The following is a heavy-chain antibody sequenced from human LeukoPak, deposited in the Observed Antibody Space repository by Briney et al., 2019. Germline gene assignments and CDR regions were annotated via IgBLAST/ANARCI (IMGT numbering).Heavy chain of an antibody. CDR3: AGTILSRNWFDP. CDR2: IYHSGST. D-gene: IGHD1-1*01. V-gene: IGHV4-38-2*01. J-gene: IGHJ5*02. CDR1: GYSISSGYY. Sequence: PSETLSLTCAVSGYSISSGYYWGWIRQPPGKGLEWIGSIYHSGSTYYNPSLKSRVTISVDTPKNQFSLKLSSVTAADTAVYYCAGTILSRNWFDPWGQGTLVTVSS.